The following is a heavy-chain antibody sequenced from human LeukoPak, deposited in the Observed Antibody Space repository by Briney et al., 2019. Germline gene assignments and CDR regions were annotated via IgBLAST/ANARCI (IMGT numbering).Heavy chain of an antibody. CDR3: ASNGYPSGWFDP. V-gene: IGHV3-53*01. D-gene: IGHD2-8*01. CDR2: IYSGGGT. Sequence: GGSLRLSCAASGFTVRSNYMRWVRPSPGKGLEWVSVIYSGGGTYYPDSVRGRFTISRDNSKNTLYLQMNSLRAEDTAVYYCASNGYPSGWFDPWGQGTLVTVSS. CDR1: GFTVRSNY. J-gene: IGHJ5*02.